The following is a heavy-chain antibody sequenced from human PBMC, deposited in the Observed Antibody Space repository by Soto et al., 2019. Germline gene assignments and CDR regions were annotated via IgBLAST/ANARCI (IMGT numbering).Heavy chain of an antibody. CDR3: ARDIATMDNRLDY. Sequence: EVQLVESGGGLVQPGGSLRLSCAASGFTFSSYWMHWVRQAPGKGLVWVSRINSDGSSTRYADSVKGRFTISRDNAKNTLYPQMNSLRAEDTAVYYCARDIATMDNRLDYWGQGTLVTVSS. V-gene: IGHV3-74*01. D-gene: IGHD3-10*01. J-gene: IGHJ4*02. CDR1: GFTFSSYW. CDR2: INSDGSST.